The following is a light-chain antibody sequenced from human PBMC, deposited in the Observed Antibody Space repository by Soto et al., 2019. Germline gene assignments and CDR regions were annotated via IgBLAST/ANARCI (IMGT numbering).Light chain of an antibody. CDR3: QQRSNWPLT. J-gene: IGKJ4*01. Sequence: EIVMTQSPATLSVSPGERATLSCRASQSVSSYLAWYQQKPGQAPRLLIYDASNRATGITARFSGSGSGTDFTLTISSLEPEDFAVYYCQQRSNWPLTFGGGTKVDIK. V-gene: IGKV3-11*01. CDR1: QSVSSY. CDR2: DAS.